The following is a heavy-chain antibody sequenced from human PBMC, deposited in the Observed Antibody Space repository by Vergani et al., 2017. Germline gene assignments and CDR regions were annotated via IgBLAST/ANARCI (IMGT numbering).Heavy chain of an antibody. V-gene: IGHV3-48*03. CDR2: ISSSGSTI. CDR1: GFTFSSYE. Sequence: EVQLVESGGGLVQPGGSLRLSCAASGFTFSSYEMNWVRQAPGKGLEWVSYISSSGSTIYYADSVKGRFTISRDNAKNSLYLQMNSLRAEDTAVYYCALGAGSPYYYYGMDVWGQGTTVTVSS. CDR3: ALGAGSPYYYYGMDV. D-gene: IGHD3-10*01. J-gene: IGHJ6*02.